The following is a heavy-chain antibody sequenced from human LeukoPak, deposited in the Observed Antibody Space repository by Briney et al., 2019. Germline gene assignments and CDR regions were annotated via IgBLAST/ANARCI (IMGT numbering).Heavy chain of an antibody. V-gene: IGHV1-46*01. CDR2: ISPSGAST. CDR1: GYTFTSYY. J-gene: IGHJ5*02. Sequence: ASVKVSCKASGYTFTSYYMHWVRQAPGQGPEWMGVISPSGASTTYAQTFQGRVTLTRDMSTSTDYLELSSLRSEDTAGYYCARDNSVRDEAWWFSPWGQGTLVIVSS. CDR3: ARDNSVRDEAWWFSP. D-gene: IGHD5-24*01.